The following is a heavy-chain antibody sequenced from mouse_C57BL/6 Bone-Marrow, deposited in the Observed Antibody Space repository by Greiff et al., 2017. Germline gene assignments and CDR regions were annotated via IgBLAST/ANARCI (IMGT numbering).Heavy chain of an antibody. CDR1: GFNINNTY. Sequence: VQLQQSVAELVRPGASVKLSCTASGFNINNTYMHWVKQRPEQGLEWIGRIDPANGNTKYAPKFQGKATLTADTSSHTAYLQLSSLTSEDTAIYYCANVAWFAYWGQGTLVTVSA. V-gene: IGHV14-3*01. CDR2: IDPANGNT. J-gene: IGHJ3*01. CDR3: ANVAWFAY.